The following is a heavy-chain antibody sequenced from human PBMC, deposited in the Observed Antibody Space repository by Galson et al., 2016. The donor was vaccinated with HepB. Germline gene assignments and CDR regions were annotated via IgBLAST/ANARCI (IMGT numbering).Heavy chain of an antibody. CDR2: IHHTGLS. CDR3: AREAPADYFDY. CDR1: GGSLSTNTW. Sequence: SETLSLTCAVSGGSLSTNTWWSWVRQPPGKGLEWIGQIHHTGLSYFNPSLKSRVTMSVDKSSNQVSLKLSSVTAAATAVYYCAREAPADYFDYWGRGTPVTVSS. J-gene: IGHJ4*02. V-gene: IGHV4-4*02.